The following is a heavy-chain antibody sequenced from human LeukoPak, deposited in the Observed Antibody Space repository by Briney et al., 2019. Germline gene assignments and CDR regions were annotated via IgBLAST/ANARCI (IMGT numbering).Heavy chain of an antibody. CDR2: IYTYNGNA. V-gene: IGHV1-18*01. Sequence: ASVKVSCKASGYTFTAYGFSWVRQAPGQGLEWMGWIYTYNGNANYAQTFQGRVTLTSDTSTTTVYMELRNLTSDDTAVYYCARDSSPVAGMGRFWGQGSLVTASS. J-gene: IGHJ1*01. CDR3: ARDSSPVAGMGRF. D-gene: IGHD6-19*01. CDR1: GYTFTAYG.